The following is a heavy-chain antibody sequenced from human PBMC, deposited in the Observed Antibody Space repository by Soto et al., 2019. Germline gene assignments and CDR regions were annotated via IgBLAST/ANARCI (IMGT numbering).Heavy chain of an antibody. Sequence: SETLSLTCAVSGGSISSSNWWSWVRQPPGKGLEWIGEIYHSGSTNYNPSLKSRVTISVDKSKNQFSLKLSSVTAADTAVYYCARLSEYYDILTGYLSLYYFDYWGQGTLVTVSS. J-gene: IGHJ4*02. D-gene: IGHD3-9*01. CDR1: GGSISSSNW. V-gene: IGHV4-4*02. CDR3: ARLSEYYDILTGYLSLYYFDY. CDR2: IYHSGST.